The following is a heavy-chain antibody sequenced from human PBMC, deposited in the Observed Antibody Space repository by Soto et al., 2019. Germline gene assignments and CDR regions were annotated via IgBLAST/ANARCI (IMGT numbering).Heavy chain of an antibody. CDR2: INPNSGST. D-gene: IGHD6-19*01. Sequence: QVQLVQSGAEVKKPGASVKVSCKASGYTFTGYYMHWVRQAPGQGLEWMGCINPNSGSTNSAQHFQGSVNMTRDTSISTAYMELSRLRSDDKAVYYCARDRRSKEVAVPNFYRFDPLGQGTLVTVSS. V-gene: IGHV1-2*02. CDR1: GYTFTGYY. CDR3: ARDRRSKEVAVPNFYRFDP. J-gene: IGHJ5*02.